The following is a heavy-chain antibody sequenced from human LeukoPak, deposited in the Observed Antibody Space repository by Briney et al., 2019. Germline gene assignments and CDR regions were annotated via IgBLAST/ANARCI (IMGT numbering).Heavy chain of an antibody. Sequence: GGSLRLSCAASGFTFRSYWMHLVRQAPGKGLVWVSRVKGDGGFTNYADSVYGRFTISRDNAKNTLYLHMHSLRAEDTAVYYCVRDGDDFNFDYWGQGTLVTVSS. CDR2: VKGDGGFT. J-gene: IGHJ4*02. CDR3: VRDGDDFNFDY. D-gene: IGHD5-24*01. V-gene: IGHV3-74*01. CDR1: GFTFRSYW.